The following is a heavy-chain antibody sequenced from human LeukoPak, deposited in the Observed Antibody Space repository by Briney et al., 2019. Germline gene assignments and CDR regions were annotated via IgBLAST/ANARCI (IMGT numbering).Heavy chain of an antibody. Sequence: GGSLRLSCVASGITLSNYGMSWVRQAPGKGPECVSGISERGGSTNYADSVKGRFIISRDTAKNTVYLQMNSLRAEDTAVYFCAKRGIVIRAVIIIGFHKEAYYFDYSGQGILGTVSS. CDR3: AKRGIVIRAVIIIGFHKEAYYFDY. D-gene: IGHD3-10*01. V-gene: IGHV3-23*01. J-gene: IGHJ4*02. CDR2: ISERGGST. CDR1: GITLSNYG.